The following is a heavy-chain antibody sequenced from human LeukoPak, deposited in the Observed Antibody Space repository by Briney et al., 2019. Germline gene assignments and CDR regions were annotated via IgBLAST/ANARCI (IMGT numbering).Heavy chain of an antibody. CDR1: GYTFTSYD. Sequence: GASVKVSCKASGYTFTSYDINWVRQATGQGLEWMGWMNPNSGNTGYAQKFQGRVTMTRNTSISTAYMELGSLRSEDTAVYYCARPLFSGSYEEFDYWGQGTLVTVSS. D-gene: IGHD1-26*01. J-gene: IGHJ4*02. V-gene: IGHV1-8*01. CDR2: MNPNSGNT. CDR3: ARPLFSGSYEEFDY.